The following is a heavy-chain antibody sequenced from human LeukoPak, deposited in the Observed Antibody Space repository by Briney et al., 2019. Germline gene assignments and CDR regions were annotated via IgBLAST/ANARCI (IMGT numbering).Heavy chain of an antibody. V-gene: IGHV4-59*01. J-gene: IGHJ3*02. CDR1: GGSISTYY. CDR2: IHDSGSS. D-gene: IGHD5-12*01. Sequence: SETLSLTCTVSGGSISTYYWSWIRQPPGGGLEWMGYIHDSGSSSYNSSLKSRVTISIDTSKNQFSLKLASMTAADTAVYHCARGVSGFERALAFDIWGQGTMVSVSS. CDR3: ARGVSGFERALAFDI.